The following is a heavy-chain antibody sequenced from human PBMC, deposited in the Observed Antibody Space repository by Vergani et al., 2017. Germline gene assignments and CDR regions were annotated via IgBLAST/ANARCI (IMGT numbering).Heavy chain of an antibody. D-gene: IGHD3-3*01. CDR3: AGVHGIFGVVIVDV. CDR2: IYTSGST. J-gene: IGHJ6*03. V-gene: IGHV4-61*02. Sequence: QVQLQESGPGLVKPSQTLSLTCTVSGGSISSASYYWSWIRQPAGKGLEWIGRIYTSGSTNYNPSLKSRVTISVDTSKNQFSLKLSSVTAADTAVYYCAGVHGIFGVVIVDVWGKGP. CDR1: GGSISSASYY.